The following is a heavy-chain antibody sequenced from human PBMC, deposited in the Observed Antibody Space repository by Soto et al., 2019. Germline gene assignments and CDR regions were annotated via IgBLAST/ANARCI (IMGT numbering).Heavy chain of an antibody. CDR2: IYHSGST. CDR1: GGSISSTNW. J-gene: IGHJ6*02. CDR3: ARVRRFLDLTYGMDV. Sequence: PSETLSLTCAVSGGSISSTNWWSWVRQPPGKGLEWIGEIYHSGSTNYNPSLKSRVTISVDKSKNQLSLKVSSVTAADTAVYYCARVRRFLDLTYGMDVWGQGTTVTVSS. V-gene: IGHV4-4*02. D-gene: IGHD3-3*01.